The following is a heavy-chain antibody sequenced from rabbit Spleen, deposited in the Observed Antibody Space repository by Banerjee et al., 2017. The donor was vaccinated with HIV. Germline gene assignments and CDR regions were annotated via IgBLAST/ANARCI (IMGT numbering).Heavy chain of an antibody. CDR2: INAATGKP. CDR1: GVSFSGSSY. CDR3: ARDLVGVIGWNFYL. D-gene: IGHD1-1*01. J-gene: IGHJ3*01. V-gene: IGHV1S40*01. Sequence: LEESGGDLVKPGASLTLTCIVSGVSFSGSSYMCWVRQAPGKGLEWIACINAATGKPVYATWAKGRFTISRTSSTTVTLRMTSLTAADRAAYFCARDLVGVIGWNFYLWGQGTLVTVS.